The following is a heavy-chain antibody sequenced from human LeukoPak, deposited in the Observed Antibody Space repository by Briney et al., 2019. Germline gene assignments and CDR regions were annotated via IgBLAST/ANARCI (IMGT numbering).Heavy chain of an antibody. Sequence: PGRSLRLSCAASGFTFSSYAMHWVRQAPGKGLEWVSGISGSGGSTYYADSVKGRFTISRDNSKNTLYLQMNSLRAEDTAVYYCAKSEAELKADFDYWGQGTLVTVSS. J-gene: IGHJ4*02. V-gene: IGHV3-23*01. CDR3: AKSEAELKADFDY. CDR2: ISGSGGST. D-gene: IGHD2-15*01. CDR1: GFTFSSYA.